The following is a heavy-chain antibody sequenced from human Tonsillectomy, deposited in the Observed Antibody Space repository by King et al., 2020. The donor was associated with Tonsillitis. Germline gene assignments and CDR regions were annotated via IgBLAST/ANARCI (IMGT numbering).Heavy chain of an antibody. CDR3: AADAGYSYGGDALDI. Sequence: EVQLVESGAEVKKPGESLKISCKGSGYSFPSFWIGWVRQMPGKGLEWMGIIYPSDSNTRYSPSFQGQVTISADKSISIAYLQWRNLKASDTAMYYCAADAGYSYGGDALDIWGQGTMVTVSS. CDR1: GYSFPSFW. CDR2: IYPSDSNT. V-gene: IGHV5-51*01. J-gene: IGHJ3*02. D-gene: IGHD5-18*01.